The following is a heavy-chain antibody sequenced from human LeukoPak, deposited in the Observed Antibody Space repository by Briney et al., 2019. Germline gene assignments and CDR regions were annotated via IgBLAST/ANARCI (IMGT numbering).Heavy chain of an antibody. V-gene: IGHV4-38-2*02. CDR3: ARDRSYYYDSSGYSLDY. D-gene: IGHD3-22*01. J-gene: IGHJ4*02. CDR2: IYHSGST. Sequence: SETLSLTCAVSGYSISSGYYWGWIRQPPGRGLEWIGTIYHSGSTYYNPSLKSRVTISVDTSKNQFSLKLNSVTAADTAVYYCARDRSYYYDSSGYSLDYWGQGTLVTVSS. CDR1: GYSISSGYY.